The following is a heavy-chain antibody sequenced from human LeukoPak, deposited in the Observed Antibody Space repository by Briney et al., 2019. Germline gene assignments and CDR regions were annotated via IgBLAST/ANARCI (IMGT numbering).Heavy chain of an antibody. V-gene: IGHV3-9*01. CDR2: ISWNSGSI. J-gene: IGHJ4*02. D-gene: IGHD1-7*01. CDR3: ASELGPPDYYFDY. Sequence: PGGSLRLSCAASGFTFDDYAMHWVRQAPGKGLEWVSGISWNSGSIGYADSVKGRFTISRDNAKNSLYLQMNSLRAEDTALYYCASELGPPDYYFDYWGQGTLVTVSS. CDR1: GFTFDDYA.